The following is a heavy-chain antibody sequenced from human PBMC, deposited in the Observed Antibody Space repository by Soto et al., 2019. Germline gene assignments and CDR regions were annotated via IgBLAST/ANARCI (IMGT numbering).Heavy chain of an antibody. J-gene: IGHJ6*02. CDR3: ARATYTSGGSPTFAMDV. CDR1: GYTFSSNA. V-gene: IGHV1-3*01. Sequence: QVHLVQSGAEVKEPGASVRVSCKASGYTFSSNAIHWVRQAPGQELEWMGWINGGNGYAKYAQNFQDRVTLTRDASASTTYKELSSLRSEDTAIFYCARATYTSGGSPTFAMDVWGQGTTVTVSS. D-gene: IGHD3-10*01. CDR2: INGGNGYA.